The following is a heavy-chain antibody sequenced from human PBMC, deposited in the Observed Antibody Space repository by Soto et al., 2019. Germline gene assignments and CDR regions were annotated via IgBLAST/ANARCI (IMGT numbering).Heavy chain of an antibody. CDR2: INSDGSST. J-gene: IGHJ4*02. D-gene: IGHD3-9*01. V-gene: IGHV3-74*01. Sequence: PAGSLRLSCAASGFTFSSYWMHWVRQAPGKGLVWVSRINSDGSSTSYADSVKGRFTISRDDSKNTAYLQMNSLESEDTAVYYCSRDDSDWFFNWGRGTLVTVSS. CDR3: SRDDSDWFFN. CDR1: GFTFSSYW.